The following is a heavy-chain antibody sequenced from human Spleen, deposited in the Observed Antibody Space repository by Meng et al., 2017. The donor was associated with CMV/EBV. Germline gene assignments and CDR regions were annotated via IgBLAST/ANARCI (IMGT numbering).Heavy chain of an antibody. J-gene: IGHJ1*01. CDR1: SFSNYV. V-gene: IGHV1-69*05. CDR3: AALFCSGDGCHFAEYLRH. Sequence: SFSNYVLSWVRQAPGQGLEWMGGIIPIIGAPNYAQRFQGRVTVTTDESTSTAYMEMSSLRSEDTAVYYCAALFCSGDGCHFAEYLRHWGQGTLVTVSS. CDR2: IIPIIGAP. D-gene: IGHD2-21*02.